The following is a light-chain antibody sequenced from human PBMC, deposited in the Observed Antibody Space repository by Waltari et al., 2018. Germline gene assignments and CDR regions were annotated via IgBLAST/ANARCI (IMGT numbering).Light chain of an antibody. V-gene: IGKV3-15*01. CDR3: QQYNDRPPST. CDR1: QSISSN. J-gene: IGKJ1*01. CDR2: GAS. Sequence: EIVMTQSPATLSVSPGERATLSCRASQSISSNVAWYQQKPGQAPRLLIYGASSRATGIPARFSGRGSGTEFTLTISSLQSEDFALYYCQQYNDRPPSTFGQGTKVEAK.